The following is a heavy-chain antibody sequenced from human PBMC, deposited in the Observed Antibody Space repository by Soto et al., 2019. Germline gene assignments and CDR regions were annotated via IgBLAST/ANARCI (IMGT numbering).Heavy chain of an antibody. CDR1: GFTFSSYW. J-gene: IGHJ4*02. CDR2: IKQDGSEK. CDR3: AREGDYDYIWGSYRYTEVSFDY. D-gene: IGHD3-16*02. V-gene: IGHV3-7*01. Sequence: GGSLRLSCAASGFTFSSYWMSWVRQAPGKGLEWVANIKQDGSEKYYVDSVKGRFTISRDNAKNSLYLQMNSLRAEDTAVYYCAREGDYDYIWGSYRYTEVSFDYWGQGTLVTVSS.